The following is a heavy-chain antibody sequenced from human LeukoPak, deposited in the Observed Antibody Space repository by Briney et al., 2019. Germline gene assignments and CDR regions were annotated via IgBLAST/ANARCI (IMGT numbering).Heavy chain of an antibody. Sequence: TGGSLRLSCAASGFTFSSYWMHWVRQAPGKGLVWVSRINSDGSSTSYADSVKGRFTISRDNAKNTLYLQMNSLRAEDTAVYYCARGYDVGATYYDFWSGSHYYYGMDVWGQGTTVTVSS. CDR3: ARGYDVGATYYDFWSGSHYYYGMDV. D-gene: IGHD3-3*01. J-gene: IGHJ6*02. CDR1: GFTFSSYW. CDR2: INSDGSST. V-gene: IGHV3-74*01.